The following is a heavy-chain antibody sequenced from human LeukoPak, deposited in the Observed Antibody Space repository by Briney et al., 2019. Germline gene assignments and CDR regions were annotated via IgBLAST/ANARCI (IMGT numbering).Heavy chain of an antibody. CDR2: IYTSGST. CDR3: ERDDSGSY. CDR1: GGSISSGSYY. D-gene: IGHD4/OR15-4a*01. Sequence: PSQTLSLTCTVSGGSISSGSYYWSWIRQPAGKGLEWIGRIYTSGSTNYNPSLKSRVTISVDTSKNQFSLKLSSVTAADTAVYYCERDDSGSYWGQGILVTVSS. V-gene: IGHV4-61*02. J-gene: IGHJ4*02.